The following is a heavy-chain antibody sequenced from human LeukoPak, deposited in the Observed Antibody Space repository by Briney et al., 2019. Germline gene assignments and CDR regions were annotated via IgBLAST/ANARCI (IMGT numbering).Heavy chain of an antibody. Sequence: SETLSLTCTVSGGSISSYYWSWIRQPPGKGLEWIGYIYYSGSTNYNPSLKSRVTMSVDTSKNQFSLNLSSVTAADTAVYYCASLMTTVTTGDYWGQGTLDTVSS. CDR3: ASLMTTVTTGDY. CDR2: IYYSGST. D-gene: IGHD4-17*01. J-gene: IGHJ4*02. CDR1: GGSISSYY. V-gene: IGHV4-59*01.